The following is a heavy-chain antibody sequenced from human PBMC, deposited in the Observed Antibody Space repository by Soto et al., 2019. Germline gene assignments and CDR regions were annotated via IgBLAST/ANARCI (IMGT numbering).Heavy chain of an antibody. CDR2: IYYSGST. CDR1: GVSIGSGNHY. V-gene: IGHV4-30-4*01. D-gene: IGHD3-9*01. J-gene: IGHJ6*02. CDR3: ARVDILTVYGCTDV. Sequence: PSETLSLTCTVSGVSIGSGNHYWSWIRQPPGKGLEWIGYIYYSGSTYYSPSLKSRVTISVDTSKNQFSLKLSSMTAADTAVYYCARVDILTVYGCTDVWGQGTTVTVSS.